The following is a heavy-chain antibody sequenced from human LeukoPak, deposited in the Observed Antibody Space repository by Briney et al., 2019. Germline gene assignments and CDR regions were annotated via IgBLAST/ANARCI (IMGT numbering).Heavy chain of an antibody. CDR1: GYTFTSYG. V-gene: IGHV1-18*01. CDR2: ISAYNGNT. D-gene: IGHD2-8*01. Sequence: ALVKVSCKASGYTFTSYGISWVRQAPGQGLEWMGWISAYNGNTNYAQKLQGRVTMTTDTSTSTAYMELRSLRSDDTAVYYCARVYCTNGVCYTNFDYWGQGTLVTVSS. J-gene: IGHJ4*02. CDR3: ARVYCTNGVCYTNFDY.